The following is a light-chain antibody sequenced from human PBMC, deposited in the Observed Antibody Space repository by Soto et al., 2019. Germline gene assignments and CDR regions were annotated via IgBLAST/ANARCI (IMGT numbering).Light chain of an antibody. Sequence: DIQMTQSPSTLSASVGDRVTITCRASQSISSWLAWYQQKPGKAPKLLIYKASSLESGVPSRFSGSGSGTEFTLTISSLQPDDFATYYCQHYNSYWTFGQGPRWKSN. V-gene: IGKV1-5*03. J-gene: IGKJ1*01. CDR1: QSISSW. CDR2: KAS. CDR3: QHYNSYWT.